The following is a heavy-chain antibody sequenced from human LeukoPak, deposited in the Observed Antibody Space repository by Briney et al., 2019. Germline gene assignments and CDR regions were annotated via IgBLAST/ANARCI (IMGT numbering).Heavy chain of an antibody. CDR1: GFTFSNHG. D-gene: IGHD3-10*01. CDR2: IWYDGSTK. J-gene: IGHJ4*02. V-gene: IGHV3-33*01. Sequence: GSLRLSCAASGFTFSNHGMHWVRRTPGKGLEWLAVIWYDGSTKYYADSVKGRFTISRDNSGNTVFLHMNSLRAADTAFYFCARDRKTGSYYPDYWGRGTLVTVSS. CDR3: ARDRKTGSYYPDY.